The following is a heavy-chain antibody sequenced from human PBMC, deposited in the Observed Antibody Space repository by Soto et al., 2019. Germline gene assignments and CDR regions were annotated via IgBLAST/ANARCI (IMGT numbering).Heavy chain of an antibody. CDR2: IKQDGSEK. Sequence: EVQLVESGGGLVQPGGSLRLSCAASGFTFSNYWMSWVRQAPGKGLEWVANIKQDGSEKYYVDSVKGRFTISRDNDKNSLYLQMNGLRAEDTAVYYCAREPASVDYWGQGTLVTVSS. CDR3: AREPASVDY. CDR1: GFTFSNYW. V-gene: IGHV3-7*01. J-gene: IGHJ4*02.